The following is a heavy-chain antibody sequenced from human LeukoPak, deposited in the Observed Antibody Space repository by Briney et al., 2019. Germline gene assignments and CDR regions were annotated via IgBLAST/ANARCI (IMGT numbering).Heavy chain of an antibody. V-gene: IGHV4-59*01. CDR2: LHNSGST. CDR1: GGSISGYY. J-gene: IGHJ6*02. D-gene: IGHD2-2*01. CDR3: ARGCSSTSCWLRMDV. Sequence: SETLSLTCTVSGGSISGYYWSWIRQPPGKGLEWIGCLHNSGSTNYNPSLKSRVTISVDTSKNQFSLKLSSVTAADTAVYYCARGCSSTSCWLRMDVWGQGTTVTVSS.